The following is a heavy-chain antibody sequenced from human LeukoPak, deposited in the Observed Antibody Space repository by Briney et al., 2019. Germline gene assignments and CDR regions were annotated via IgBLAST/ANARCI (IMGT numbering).Heavy chain of an antibody. Sequence: QPGGSLRLSCAASGLIFDDYAMHWVRQAPGKSLEWVSLISGDGGSTYYADSVKGRFTISRDNRKNSLYLQMNSLGSEDTALYYCVKDRFLPVAAAGTFDYWGQGALVTVSS. CDR1: GLIFDDYA. CDR3: VKDRFLPVAAAGTFDY. V-gene: IGHV3-43*02. D-gene: IGHD6-13*01. J-gene: IGHJ4*02. CDR2: ISGDGGST.